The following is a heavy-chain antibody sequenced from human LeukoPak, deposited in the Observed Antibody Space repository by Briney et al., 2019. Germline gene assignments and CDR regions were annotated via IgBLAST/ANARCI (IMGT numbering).Heavy chain of an antibody. J-gene: IGHJ4*02. D-gene: IGHD3-22*01. CDR3: ARGNYYDSSGYGKY. V-gene: IGHV3-69-1*01. CDR2: ISGGGTT. Sequence: GGSLRLSCAASGFTFSTYIMNWVRQTPGKGLEWVSAISGGGTTYYADSVKGRFTISRDNSKNSLYLQMNSLRAEDTAVYYCARGNYYDSSGYGKYWGQGTLVTVPS. CDR1: GFTFSTYI.